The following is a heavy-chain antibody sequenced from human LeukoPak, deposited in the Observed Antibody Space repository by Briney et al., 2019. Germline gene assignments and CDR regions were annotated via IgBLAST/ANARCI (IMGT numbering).Heavy chain of an antibody. CDR1: GFTFDDYA. V-gene: IGHV3-43*02. D-gene: IGHD6-13*01. CDR2: ISGDGGTT. Sequence: PGGSLRLSCTASGFTFDDYAMHWVRQAPAKGLEWVSLISGDGGTTDYADSVKGRLTISRDNRRNSLYLHMNSLRTENTALYFCAKVYVGSWYAYDHWGQGTLVTVSS. J-gene: IGHJ4*02. CDR3: AKVYVGSWYAYDH.